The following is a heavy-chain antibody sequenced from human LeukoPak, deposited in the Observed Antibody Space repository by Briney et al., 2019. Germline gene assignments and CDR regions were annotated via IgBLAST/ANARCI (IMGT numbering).Heavy chain of an antibody. CDR2: IYPCYSDT. CDR1: GYSFTTNW. CDR3: ARQVAAAGTGGLLLGYGMDV. D-gene: IGHD6-13*01. J-gene: IGHJ6*02. Sequence: ESPKISCKGSGYSFTTNWLGWMRQMPGEGLERMWIIYPCYSDTRYSPSFQGQVSISADKSINTDYLQWSSLKASDTAIYYCARQVAAAGTGGLLLGYGMDVWGQGTTVTVSS. V-gene: IGHV5-51*01.